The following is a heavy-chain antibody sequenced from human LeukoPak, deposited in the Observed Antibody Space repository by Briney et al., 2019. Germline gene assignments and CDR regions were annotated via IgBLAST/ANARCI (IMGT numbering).Heavy chain of an antibody. V-gene: IGHV4-31*03. J-gene: IGHJ4*02. CDR1: GGSISSGGYY. CDR3: ARGFHYDILTGSLDY. CDR2: IYYSGST. D-gene: IGHD3-9*01. Sequence: SQTLSLTCTVSGGSISSGGYYWSWVRQHPGKGLEWIGYIYYSGSTYYNPSLKSRVTISVDTSKNQFSLKLSSVTAADTAVYYCARGFHYDILTGSLDYWAQGTLVTVS.